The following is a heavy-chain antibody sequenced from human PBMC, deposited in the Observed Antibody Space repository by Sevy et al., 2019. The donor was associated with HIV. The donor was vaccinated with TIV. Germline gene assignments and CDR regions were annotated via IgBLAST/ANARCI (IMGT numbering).Heavy chain of an antibody. CDR1: GGSVSSGSYY. CDR2: IYYSGST. D-gene: IGHD2-2*01. J-gene: IGHJ6*02. Sequence: SETLSLTCTVSGGSVSSGSYYWSWIRQPPGKGLEWIGYIYYSGSTNYNPSLKSRVTISVDTSKNQFSLKLSSVTAADTAVYYCARIQYQLPHWNYYYGMDVWGHGTTVTVSS. CDR3: ARIQYQLPHWNYYYGMDV. V-gene: IGHV4-61*01.